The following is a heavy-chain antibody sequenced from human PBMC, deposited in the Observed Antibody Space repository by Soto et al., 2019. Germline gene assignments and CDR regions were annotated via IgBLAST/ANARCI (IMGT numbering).Heavy chain of an antibody. J-gene: IGHJ6*02. V-gene: IGHV1-8*01. Sequence: VASVKVSCKASGYTFTSYDINWVRQATGQGLEWMGWMNPNSGNTGYAQKFQGRVTMTRNTSISTAYMELSSLRSEDTAVYYCARAGTTILTSSYYYYGMDVWGQGTTVTVSS. CDR2: MNPNSGNT. CDR1: GYTFTSYD. D-gene: IGHD1-7*01. CDR3: ARAGTTILTSSYYYYGMDV.